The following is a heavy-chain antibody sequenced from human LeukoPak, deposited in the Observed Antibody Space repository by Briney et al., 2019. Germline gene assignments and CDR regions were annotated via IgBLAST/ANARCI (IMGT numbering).Heavy chain of an antibody. V-gene: IGHV1-2*02. CDR3: VRGGSGYDFSWFDP. Sequence: GASVKVSCKASGYTFTGYHMHWVRQAPGQGLEWMGWINPNSGGTNSAQKFQGRVTMTRDTSISTAYMELSRLRSEDTAVYYCVRGGSGYDFSWFDPWGQGTLVTVSS. J-gene: IGHJ5*02. CDR2: INPNSGGT. D-gene: IGHD5-12*01. CDR1: GYTFTGYH.